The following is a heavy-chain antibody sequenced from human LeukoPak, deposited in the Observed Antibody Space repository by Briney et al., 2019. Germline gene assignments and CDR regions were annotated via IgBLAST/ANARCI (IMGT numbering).Heavy chain of an antibody. V-gene: IGHV3-7*03. Sequence: GGSLRLSCAASGFTFTTYWMSWVRQAPGKGLEWVANIKQDGNDKYYVDSVKGRFTISRDNAKNSLYLQMNSLRVEDTALYHCARVGGSGTYVPLYYFGYWGQGILVTVSS. CDR3: ARVGGSGTYVPLYYFGY. CDR1: GFTFTTYW. CDR2: IKQDGNDK. J-gene: IGHJ4*02. D-gene: IGHD3-10*01.